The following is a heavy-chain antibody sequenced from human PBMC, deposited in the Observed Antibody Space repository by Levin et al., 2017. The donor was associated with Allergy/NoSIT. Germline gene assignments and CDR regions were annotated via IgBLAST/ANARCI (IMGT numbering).Heavy chain of an antibody. D-gene: IGHD4-17*01. V-gene: IGHV4-31*03. J-gene: IGHJ6*03. CDR3: ARDSLGDYGYYYYMDV. CDR2: IYYSGST. Sequence: SQTLSLTCTVSGGSISSGGYYWSWIRQHPGKGLEWIGYIYYSGSTYYNPSLKSRVTISVDTSKNQFSLKLSSVTAADTAVYYCARDSLGDYGYYYYMDVWGKGTTVTVSS. CDR1: GGSISSGGYY.